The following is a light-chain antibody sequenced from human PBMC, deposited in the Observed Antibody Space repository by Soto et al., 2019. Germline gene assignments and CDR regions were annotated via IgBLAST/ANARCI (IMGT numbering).Light chain of an antibody. J-gene: IGLJ2*01. V-gene: IGLV2-14*01. CDR3: SSYTRSTTVV. Sequence: QSALTQPASVSGSPGQSITISCTGTNSDVGGYNYVSWYQQHPGKAPKLIIYDVSNRPSGVSNRFSGSKSGNTASLTISGLQAEDETDYYCSSYTRSTTVVFGGGTKLTVL. CDR2: DVS. CDR1: NSDVGGYNY.